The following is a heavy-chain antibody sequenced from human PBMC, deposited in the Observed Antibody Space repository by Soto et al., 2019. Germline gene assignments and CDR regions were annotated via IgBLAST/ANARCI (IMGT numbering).Heavy chain of an antibody. CDR3: ARDPLPDGYPRGVWFDP. J-gene: IGHJ5*02. V-gene: IGHV4-59*01. CDR2: IYYSGST. D-gene: IGHD5-12*01. CDR1: GGSISSYY. Sequence: PSETLSLTCTVSGGSISSYYWSWIRQPPGKGLEWIGYIYYSGSTNYNPSLKSRVTISVDTSKNQFSLKLSSVTAADTAVYYCARDPLPDGYPRGVWFDPWGQGTLVTVSS.